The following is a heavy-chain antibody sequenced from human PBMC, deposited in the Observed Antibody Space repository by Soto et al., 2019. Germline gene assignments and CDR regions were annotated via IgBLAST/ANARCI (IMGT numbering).Heavy chain of an antibody. CDR1: GYSFTSYK. CDR3: ARHATYYDILSGYYFDY. V-gene: IGHV5-51*01. CDR2: IYPGDSDI. J-gene: IGHJ4*02. D-gene: IGHD3-9*01. Sequence: PXXSLKISCKGSGYSFTSYKIXXVRQMPGKGLEWMGVIYPGDSDIRYSPSFQGQVTISADKSTSTAYLQWSSLKASDTAMYYCARHATYYDILSGYYFDYWGQGTLVTVSS.